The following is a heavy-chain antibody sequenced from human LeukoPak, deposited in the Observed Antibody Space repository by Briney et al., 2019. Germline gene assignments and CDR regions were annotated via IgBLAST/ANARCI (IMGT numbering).Heavy chain of an antibody. CDR1: GYTFTGYY. V-gene: IGHV1-2*02. J-gene: IGHJ4*02. CDR3: ARIAATHISREYYFDY. D-gene: IGHD6-25*01. Sequence: ASVKVSCKASGYTFTGYYMHWVRQAPGQGLEWMGWINPNSGGTNYAQKFQGRVTMTRDTSISTAYMELSRLRSDDTAVYYCARIAATHISREYYFDYWGQGTLVTVSS. CDR2: INPNSGGT.